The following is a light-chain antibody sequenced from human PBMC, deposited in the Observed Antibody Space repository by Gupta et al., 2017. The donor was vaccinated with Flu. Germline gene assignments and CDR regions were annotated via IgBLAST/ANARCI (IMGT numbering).Light chain of an antibody. CDR1: SSNIGNHY. CDR3: DTWDRSRNAGV. J-gene: IGLJ2*01. Sequence: QSVLTQPPSVSAAPGQKVTISCSGSSSNIGNHYVSWYQQLPATAPKLLIYENSRRPSGIPDRFSGSKSGTSATIGTTGLQTGDEADYYCDTWDRSRNAGVFGGGTKVTVL. V-gene: IGLV1-51*02. CDR2: ENS.